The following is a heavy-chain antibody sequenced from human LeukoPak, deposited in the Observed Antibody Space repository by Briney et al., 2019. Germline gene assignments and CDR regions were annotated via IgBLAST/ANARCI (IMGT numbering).Heavy chain of an antibody. J-gene: IGHJ4*02. CDR1: GFTFSSYG. CDR3: AKDGFTFGGVIDFDY. CDR2: IRYDGSNK. V-gene: IGHV3-30*02. Sequence: PGGSLRLSCAAYGFTFSSYGMHWVRQAPGKGLEWVAFIRYDGSNKYYADSVKGRFTISRDNSKNTLYLQMNSLRAEDTAVYYCAKDGFTFGGVIDFDYWGQGTLVTVSS. D-gene: IGHD3-16*02.